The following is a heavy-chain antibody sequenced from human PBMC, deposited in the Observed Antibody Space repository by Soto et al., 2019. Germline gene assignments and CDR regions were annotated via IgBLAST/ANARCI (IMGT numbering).Heavy chain of an antibody. CDR3: ARGGNRYSNVASGVGGFDY. D-gene: IGHD5-12*01. J-gene: IGHJ4*02. V-gene: IGHV4-59*01. CDR1: GASISSSY. CDR2: VYHTGAT. Sequence: SETLSLICTVSGASISSSYWSWIRQSPERGLEWIAYVYHTGATNYNPSLKSRVTISLDTSKGQFSLNLTSLTTADTAVYFCARGGNRYSNVASGVGGFDYWGQGSLVTVSS.